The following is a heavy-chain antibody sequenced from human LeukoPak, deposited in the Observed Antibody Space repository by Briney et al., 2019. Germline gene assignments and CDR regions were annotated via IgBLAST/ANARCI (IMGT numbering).Heavy chain of an antibody. D-gene: IGHD5-24*01. CDR1: GYSFTSYW. CDR2: IYPGDSDT. CDR3: ARISRDGYNAYYYYYMDV. J-gene: IGHJ6*03. Sequence: GESLKISCKGSGYSFTSYWIGWVRQMPGKGLEGMGIIYPGDSDTRYSPSFQGQVTISADKSISTAYLQWSSLKASDTAMYYCARISRDGYNAYYYYYMDVWGKGTTVTVSS. V-gene: IGHV5-51*01.